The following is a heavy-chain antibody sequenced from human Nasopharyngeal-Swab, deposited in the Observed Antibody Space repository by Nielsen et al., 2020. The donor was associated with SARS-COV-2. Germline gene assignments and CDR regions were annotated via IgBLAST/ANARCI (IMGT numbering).Heavy chain of an antibody. CDR2: IGTAGDP. CDR3: ARVVRGGMDV. J-gene: IGHJ4*02. D-gene: IGHD3-10*01. V-gene: IGHV3-13*05. CDR1: GFTFSSYD. Sequence: GESLKISCAASGFTFSSYDMHWVRQATGKGLEWVSAIGTAGDPYYPGSVKGRFTISRENAKNSLYLQMNSLRAGDTAVYYCARVVRGGMDVWGQGTLVTVSS.